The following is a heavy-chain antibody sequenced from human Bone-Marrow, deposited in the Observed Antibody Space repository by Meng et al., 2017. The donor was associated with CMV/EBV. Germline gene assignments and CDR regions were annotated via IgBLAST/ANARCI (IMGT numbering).Heavy chain of an antibody. CDR1: GFTFSDYY. J-gene: IGHJ6*02. CDR2: ISSSGSTI. V-gene: IGHV3-11*01. CDR3: ARMHYRTGAGLNLYYSYGMDV. Sequence: GESLKISCAASGFTFSDYYMSWIRQAPGKGLEWVSYISSSGSTISYADSVKGRFTISRDNAKNSLYLQMNSLRAEDTAVYYCARMHYRTGAGLNLYYSYGMDVWGQGTTVTVSS. D-gene: IGHD1-14*01.